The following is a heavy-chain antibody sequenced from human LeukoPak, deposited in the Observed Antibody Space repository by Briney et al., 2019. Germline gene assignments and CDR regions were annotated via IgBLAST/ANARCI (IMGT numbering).Heavy chain of an antibody. CDR2: IWYDGSNK. J-gene: IGHJ6*03. Sequence: GGSLRLSCAASGFTFSSYGMHWVRQAPGKGLEWVAVIWYDGSNKYYADSVKGRFTISRDNSKNTLYLQMNSLRAEDTAVYYCAKGQSSGYYAHGDMDVWGKGTTVTVSS. CDR3: AKGQSSGYYAHGDMDV. V-gene: IGHV3-33*06. CDR1: GFTFSSYG. D-gene: IGHD3-22*01.